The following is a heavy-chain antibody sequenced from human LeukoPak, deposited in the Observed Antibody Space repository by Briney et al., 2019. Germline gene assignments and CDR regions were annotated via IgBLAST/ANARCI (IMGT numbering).Heavy chain of an antibody. CDR1: GFTFSSYS. CDR3: ATGVRGYNSALDY. D-gene: IGHD6-19*01. V-gene: IGHV3-21*01. J-gene: IGHJ4*02. CDR2: ISSGSSYI. Sequence: GGSLRLSCAASGFTFSSYSMNWVRQAPGKGLEWVSSISSGSSYIYYADSLKGRFTISRGNAKNSLYLQMNSLRAEDTAVYYCATGVRGYNSALDYWGQGTLVTVSP.